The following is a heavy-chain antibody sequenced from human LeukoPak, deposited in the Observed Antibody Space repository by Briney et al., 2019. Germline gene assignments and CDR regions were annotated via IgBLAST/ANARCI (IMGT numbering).Heavy chain of an antibody. CDR3: ARERPPGDSSSWFLEGYFDI. Sequence: SVKVSCKASGGTFSSYAITWVRQAPGQGLELMGRIIPIFGTANYAQKFQGRVTITTDESTSTAYMELSILRSDDTAVYYCARERPPGDSSSWFLEGYFDIWGQGTLVTVSS. V-gene: IGHV1-69*05. CDR2: IIPIFGTA. CDR1: GGTFSSYA. D-gene: IGHD6-13*01. J-gene: IGHJ4*02.